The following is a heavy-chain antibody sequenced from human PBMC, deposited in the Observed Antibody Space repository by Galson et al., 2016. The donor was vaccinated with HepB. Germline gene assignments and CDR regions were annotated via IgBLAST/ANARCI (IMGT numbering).Heavy chain of an antibody. V-gene: IGHV3-23*01. J-gene: IGHJ4*02. CDR2: LSGSGGST. D-gene: IGHD2-2*01. Sequence: SLRLSCAASGFTFSSYAMSWVRQAPGKGLEWVSALSGSGGSTYYADSVKGRFTISRDNSKNTLYLQMNSLRAEDTAVYYCAKEGCITSCSKYYWGQGTLVTVSS. CDR3: AKEGCITSCSKYY. CDR1: GFTFSSYA.